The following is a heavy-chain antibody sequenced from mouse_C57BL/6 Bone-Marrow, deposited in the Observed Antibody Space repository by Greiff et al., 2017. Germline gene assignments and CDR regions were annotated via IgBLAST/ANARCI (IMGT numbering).Heavy chain of an antibody. J-gene: IGHJ2*01. V-gene: IGHV1-69*01. Sequence: VQLQQPGAELVMPGASVKLSCKASGYTFTSYWMHWVKQRPGQGLEWIGEIDPSDSYTNYNQKFKGKSTLTVDKSSSTAYMQLSSLTSEDSAVYYCAREDPYYYGSSYGYWGQGTTLTVSS. CDR3: AREDPYYYGSSYGY. CDR2: IDPSDSYT. CDR1: GYTFTSYW. D-gene: IGHD1-1*01.